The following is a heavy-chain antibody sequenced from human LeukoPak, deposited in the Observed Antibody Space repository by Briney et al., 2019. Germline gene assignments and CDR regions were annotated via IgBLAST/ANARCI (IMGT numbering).Heavy chain of an antibody. CDR1: GGAFSSYA. CDR3: ARAIPGTGLFFYYYYMDV. V-gene: IGHV1-69*06. J-gene: IGHJ6*03. D-gene: IGHD3/OR15-3a*01. CDR2: IIPIFGTA. Sequence: ASVKVSCKASGGAFSSYAISWVRQAPGQGLEWMGGIIPIFGTANYAQKFQGRVTITADKSTSTAYMELSSLRSEDTAVYYCARAIPGTGLFFYYYYMDVWGKGTTVTVSS.